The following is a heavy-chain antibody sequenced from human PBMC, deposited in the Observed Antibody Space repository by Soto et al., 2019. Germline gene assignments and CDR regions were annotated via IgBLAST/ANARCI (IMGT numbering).Heavy chain of an antibody. Sequence: QVQLVQSGAEVKKPGSSVKVSCKASGGTFSSYAISWVRQAPGQGLEWMGGIIPIFGTANYAQTFQVRVTITADDSTSIAYMVLSSLRSEDTTVNYCARSLVHLRGRGYFPYNWFDPWGQGTLVTVSS. J-gene: IGHJ5*02. D-gene: IGHD3-22*01. CDR1: GGTFSSYA. V-gene: IGHV1-69*01. CDR3: ARSLVHLRGRGYFPYNWFDP. CDR2: IIPIFGTA.